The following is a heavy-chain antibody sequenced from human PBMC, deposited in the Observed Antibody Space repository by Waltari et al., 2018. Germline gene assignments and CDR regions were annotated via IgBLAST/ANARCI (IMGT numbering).Heavy chain of an antibody. D-gene: IGHD2-2*01. Sequence: QVQLVQSGAEVKKPGSSVKVSCKASGGTFSSYAISWVRQAPGQGLEWMGGIIPIFGTANYAQKFQGRVTITADESTSTAYMELSSLRSEDTAVYYCARTWERYCSSTSCYRDAFDIWGQGTMVTVSS. CDR3: ARTWERYCSSTSCYRDAFDI. CDR1: GGTFSSYA. CDR2: IIPIFGTA. J-gene: IGHJ3*02. V-gene: IGHV1-69*12.